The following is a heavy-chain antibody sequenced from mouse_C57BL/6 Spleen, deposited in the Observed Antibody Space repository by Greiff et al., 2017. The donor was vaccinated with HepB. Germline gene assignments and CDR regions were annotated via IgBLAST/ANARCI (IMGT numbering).Heavy chain of an antibody. J-gene: IGHJ2*01. CDR1: GFNIKDYY. CDR3: ARGGYYFDY. CDR2: IDPEDGET. Sequence: EVQLQQSGAELVKPGASVKLSCTASGFNIKDYYMHWVKQRTEQGLEWIGRIDPEDGETKYALKFQGKATITADTSSNTAYLQLSSLTSEDTAVYYCARGGYYFDYWGQGTTLTVSS. V-gene: IGHV14-2*01.